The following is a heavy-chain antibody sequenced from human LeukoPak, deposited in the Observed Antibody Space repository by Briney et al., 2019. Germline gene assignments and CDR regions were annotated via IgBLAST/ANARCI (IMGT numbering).Heavy chain of an antibody. V-gene: IGHV4-39*01. Sequence: SSETLSLTCTVSVGSISSSSDYGGWIRQPPGKGLEWIGSIYYSGSTYYNPSLKSRVAISVDTSKTQFSLKLSSVTAADTAVFYCARAYESSGYMGLGYFDYWGQGTLVTVSS. CDR2: IYYSGST. CDR1: VGSISSSSDY. J-gene: IGHJ4*02. D-gene: IGHD3-22*01. CDR3: ARAYESSGYMGLGYFDY.